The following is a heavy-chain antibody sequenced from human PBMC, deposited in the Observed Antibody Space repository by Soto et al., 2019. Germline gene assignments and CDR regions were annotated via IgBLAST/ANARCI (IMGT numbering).Heavy chain of an antibody. D-gene: IGHD2-15*01. CDR3: AKKGFVVVLAAFDS. J-gene: IGHJ4*02. Sequence: EVQLLESGGGLVQPGGSLRLSCAASGFTFSNYDMSWVRQAPGKGLEWVSRSSGSGGSTYYADSVKGRFTISRDNSKNTLYLQMNSLRADDTAVYYCAKKGFVVVLAAFDSWGQGTLVTVSS. CDR2: SSGSGGST. CDR1: GFTFSNYD. V-gene: IGHV3-23*01.